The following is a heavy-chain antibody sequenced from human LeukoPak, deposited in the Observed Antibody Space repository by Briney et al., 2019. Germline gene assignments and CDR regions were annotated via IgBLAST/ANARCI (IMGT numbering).Heavy chain of an antibody. D-gene: IGHD2-15*01. Sequence: PGGSLRLLRAAPGFTFDYYWMTWVRQAPGKGLEWLANIKESGSEKYYVDSVKGRFTISRDNAKNSLYLQMNSLRVEDTAVYCCARGWGERGKCRGGTCNNPQFDYWGRGTLVTVSS. J-gene: IGHJ4*02. CDR3: ARGWGERGKCRGGTCNNPQFDY. V-gene: IGHV3-7*01. CDR2: IKESGSEK. CDR1: GFTFDYYW.